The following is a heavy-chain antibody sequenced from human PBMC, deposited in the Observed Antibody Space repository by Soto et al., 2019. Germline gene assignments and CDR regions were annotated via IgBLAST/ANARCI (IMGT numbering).Heavy chain of an antibody. CDR3: ARATETTPHAFDI. CDR2: INPNSGGT. V-gene: IGHV1-2*04. D-gene: IGHD1-7*01. Sequence: ASVKVSCKASGYTFTGYYMHWVRQAPGQGLEWMGWINPNSGGTNYAQKFQGWVTMTRDTSISTAYMELSRLRSEDTAVYYCARATETTPHAFDIWGQGTMVTVSS. J-gene: IGHJ3*02. CDR1: GYTFTGYY.